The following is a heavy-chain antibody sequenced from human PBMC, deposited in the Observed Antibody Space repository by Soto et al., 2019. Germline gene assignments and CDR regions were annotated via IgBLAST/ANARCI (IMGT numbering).Heavy chain of an antibody. V-gene: IGHV1-69*02. CDR1: GGTFSSYT. D-gene: IGHD1-26*01. J-gene: IGHJ4*02. CDR3: AKVGRDDGYY. CDR2: IIPIIAIA. Sequence: QVPLVQSGAEVKKPGSSVKVSCRASGGTFSSYTISWVRQAPGQGLEWMGRIIPIIAIANYAQKFQGRVTITADESTSTAYMELSSLRPEDTAVYYCAKVGRDDGYYWGQGTVVTVSS.